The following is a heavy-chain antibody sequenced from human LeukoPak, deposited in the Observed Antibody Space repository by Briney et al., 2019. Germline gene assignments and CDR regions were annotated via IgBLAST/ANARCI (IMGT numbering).Heavy chain of an antibody. CDR1: GYTFTNYA. D-gene: IGHD5-12*01. Sequence: ASVKVSCKASGYTFTNYAMHWVRQAPGQRLEWMGWINAGNGNTKYSQKFQGRVTITRDTSASTAYMELSSLRSEDTAVYYCARDYSGYDYYFDYWGQGTLVTVSS. CDR2: INAGNGNT. J-gene: IGHJ4*02. CDR3: ARDYSGYDYYFDY. V-gene: IGHV1-3*01.